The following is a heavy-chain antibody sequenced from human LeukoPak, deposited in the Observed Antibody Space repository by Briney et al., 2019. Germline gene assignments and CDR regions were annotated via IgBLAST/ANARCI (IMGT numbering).Heavy chain of an antibody. CDR2: ISAYNGNT. J-gene: IGHJ4*02. CDR1: GYTFTSYG. Sequence: ASVMVSCKASGYTFTSYGISWVRQAPGQGLEWMGWISAYNGNTNYAQKLQGRVTMTTDTSTSTAYMELKSLRSDDTAVYYCASSGEDGDYVDYWGQGTLVTVSS. CDR3: ASSGEDGDYVDY. V-gene: IGHV1-18*01. D-gene: IGHD1-26*01.